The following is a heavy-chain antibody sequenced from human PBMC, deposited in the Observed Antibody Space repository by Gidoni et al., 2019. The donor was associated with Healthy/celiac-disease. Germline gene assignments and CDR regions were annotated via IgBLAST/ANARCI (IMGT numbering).Heavy chain of an antibody. CDR1: GGSISSSY. Sequence: QVPLQASGPGLVPPSEPLSLTCTVTGGSISSSYWSWLRQPPGKGLEWIGYIYYSGSTNYNPSLKSRVTISVDTSKNQFSLKLSSVTAADTAVYYCARGDYVWGSYRTPDWYFDLWGRGTLVTVSS. CDR3: ARGDYVWGSYRTPDWYFDL. CDR2: IYYSGST. D-gene: IGHD3-16*02. J-gene: IGHJ2*01. V-gene: IGHV4-59*01.